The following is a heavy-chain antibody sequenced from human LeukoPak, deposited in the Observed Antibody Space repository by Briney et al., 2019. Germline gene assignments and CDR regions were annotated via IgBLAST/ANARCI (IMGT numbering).Heavy chain of an antibody. CDR2: INPSGGST. D-gene: IGHD2-8*01. J-gene: IGHJ4*02. CDR3: AREMVCTNGVCYGGPFDY. V-gene: IGHV1-46*01. CDR1: GYTFTSYY. Sequence: ASVKVSCKASGYTFTSYYMHWMRQAPGQGLEWMGIINPSGGSTSYAQKFQGRVTMTRDMSTSTVYMELSSLRSEDTAVYYCAREMVCTNGVCYGGPFDYWGQGTLVTVSS.